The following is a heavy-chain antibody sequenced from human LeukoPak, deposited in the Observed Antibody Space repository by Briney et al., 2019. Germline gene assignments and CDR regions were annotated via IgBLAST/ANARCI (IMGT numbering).Heavy chain of an antibody. CDR3: ARGPPRLRYFDWYRGYFDY. CDR2: INHSGST. Sequence: SETLSLTCAVYGGSFSGYYWSWIRQPPGKGREGMGEINHSGSTNYNPSLKSRGTISVDTSKNQFSLKLSSVTAADTAVYYCARGPPRLRYFDWYRGYFDYWAQGPLVTVSS. CDR1: GGSFSGYY. J-gene: IGHJ4*02. V-gene: IGHV4-34*01. D-gene: IGHD3-9*01.